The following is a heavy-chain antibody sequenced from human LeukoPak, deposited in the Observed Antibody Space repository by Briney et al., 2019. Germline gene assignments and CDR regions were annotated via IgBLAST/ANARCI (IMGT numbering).Heavy chain of an antibody. J-gene: IGHJ4*02. D-gene: IGHD3-3*01. Sequence: GVSLRLSCAASGFTFSSYAMHWVRQAPGKGLEWVAVISYDGSNKYYADSVKGRFTISRDNSKNTLYLQMNSLRAEDTAVYYCAREERTFGVVIDYWGQGTLVTVSS. CDR3: AREERTFGVVIDY. CDR1: GFTFSSYA. CDR2: ISYDGSNK. V-gene: IGHV3-30*01.